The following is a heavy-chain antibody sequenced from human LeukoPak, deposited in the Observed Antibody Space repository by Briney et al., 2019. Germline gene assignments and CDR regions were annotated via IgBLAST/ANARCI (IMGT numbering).Heavy chain of an antibody. CDR2: ISAYNGNT. CDR3: ARDEYYEFWSGYPCRFDP. Sequence: ASVKVSCKASGYTFTSYGISWVQQAPGQGLEWMGWISAYNGNTNYAQKLQGRVTMTTDTSTSTAYMELRSLRSDDTAVYYCARDEYYEFWSGYPCRFDPWGQGTLVTVSS. J-gene: IGHJ5*02. CDR1: GYTFTSYG. D-gene: IGHD3-3*01. V-gene: IGHV1-18*01.